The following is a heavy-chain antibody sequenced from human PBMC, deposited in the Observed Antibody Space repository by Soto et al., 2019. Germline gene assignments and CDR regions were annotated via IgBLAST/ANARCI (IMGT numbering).Heavy chain of an antibody. V-gene: IGHV1-18*04. J-gene: IGHJ6*02. CDR1: GYTFTSYG. CDR3: ARDWFHLRLTGYYSYYGMDV. D-gene: IGHD3-9*01. Sequence: ASVKVSCKASGYTFTSYGISWVRQAPGQGLEWMGWISAYNGNTNYAQKLQGRVTMTTDTSTSTAYMELRSLRSDDTAVYYCARDWFHLRLTGYYSYYGMDVWGQGTTVTVSS. CDR2: ISAYNGNT.